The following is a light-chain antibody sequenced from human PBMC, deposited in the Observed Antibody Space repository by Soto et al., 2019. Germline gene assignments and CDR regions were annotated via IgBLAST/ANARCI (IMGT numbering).Light chain of an antibody. V-gene: IGLV1-44*01. CDR1: SSNIGSNS. CDR2: NNN. CDR3: AAWDDSLNGVV. Sequence: QLVLTQPPSASGTPGQRITISCSGSSSNIGSNSVNWYQQLPGTAPKLLIYNNNQRPSGVPDRFSGSKSGTSASLVIGGLQSEDEADYYCAAWDDSLNGVVFGGGTKLTVL. J-gene: IGLJ2*01.